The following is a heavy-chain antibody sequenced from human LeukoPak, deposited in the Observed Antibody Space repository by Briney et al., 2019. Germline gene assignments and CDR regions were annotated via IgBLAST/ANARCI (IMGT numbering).Heavy chain of an antibody. D-gene: IGHD3-10*01. CDR3: VRGGSGTYMDV. V-gene: IGHV3-74*01. CDR1: GFTFSSYW. Sequence: PGGSLRLSCAASGFTFSSYWMHWVRQAPGKGLVWVSRINSDGSSTSYADSVKGRFTISRDNAKNTLYLQMNSLRAEDTAVYYCVRGGSGTYMDVWGKGTTVTVSS. J-gene: IGHJ6*03. CDR2: INSDGSST.